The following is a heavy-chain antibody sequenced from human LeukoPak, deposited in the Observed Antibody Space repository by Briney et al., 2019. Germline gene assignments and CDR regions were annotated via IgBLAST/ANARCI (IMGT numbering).Heavy chain of an antibody. CDR1: GFTFSSYD. D-gene: IGHD3-22*01. Sequence: GRSLRLSCAASGFTFSSYDMHWVRQAPGKGLEWVSSIIGSGFSTFYADSVKGRFTISRDNSKNMLYLQMNSLRAEDTAVYYCAKRDTSGHYYFDYWGQGTQGTVSS. V-gene: IGHV3-23*01. J-gene: IGHJ4*02. CDR3: AKRDTSGHYYFDY. CDR2: IIGSGFST.